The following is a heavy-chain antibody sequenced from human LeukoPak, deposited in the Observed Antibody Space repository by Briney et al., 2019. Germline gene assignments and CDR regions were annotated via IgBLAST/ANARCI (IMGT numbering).Heavy chain of an antibody. J-gene: IGHJ4*02. CDR1: DYPITSDYY. CDR3: ARLPL. V-gene: IGHV4-59*08. CDR2: IYYSGST. Sequence: SETLSLTCEVSDYPITSDYYWSWIRQPPGKGLEWIGYIYYSGSTNYNPSLKSRVTISVDTSKNQFSLKLSSVTAADTAVYYCARLPLWGQGTLVTVSS.